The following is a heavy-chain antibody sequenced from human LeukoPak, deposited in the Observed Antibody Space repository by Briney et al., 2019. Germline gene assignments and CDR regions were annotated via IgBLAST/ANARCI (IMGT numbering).Heavy chain of an antibody. Sequence: SQTLSLTCTVSGGSISSGDYYWSWIRQPPGKGLEWIGYIYYSGSTYYNPSLESRVTISVDTSKNQFSLKLSSVTAADTAVYYCAREGRYGSGSLGYWGQGTLVTVSS. J-gene: IGHJ4*02. D-gene: IGHD3-10*01. CDR2: IYYSGST. CDR1: GGSISSGDYY. CDR3: AREGRYGSGSLGY. V-gene: IGHV4-30-4*01.